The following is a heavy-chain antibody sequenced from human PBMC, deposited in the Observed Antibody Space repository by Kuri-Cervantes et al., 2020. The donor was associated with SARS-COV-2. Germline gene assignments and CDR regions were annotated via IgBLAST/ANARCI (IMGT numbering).Heavy chain of an antibody. CDR1: GGPISTYY. D-gene: IGHD1-26*01. Sequence: LRLSCTVSGGPISTYYWTWIRQPPGKGLEWIGYIYDSGRNDYNPWRNNYNPSLKSRVTISVDTSKNQFSLKLSSVTAADTAVYYCAREYSGSYYVLGLTEYFQHWGQGTLVTVSS. J-gene: IGHJ1*01. V-gene: IGHV4-59*12. CDR3: AREYSGSYYVLGLTEYFQH. CDR2: IYDSGRN.